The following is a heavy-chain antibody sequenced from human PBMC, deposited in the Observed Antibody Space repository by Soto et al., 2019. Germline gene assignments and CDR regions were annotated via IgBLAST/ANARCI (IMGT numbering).Heavy chain of an antibody. V-gene: IGHV3-30*18. CDR2: ISYDGSNK. Sequence: GGSLRLSCAASGFTFSSYGMHWVRQAPGKGLEWVAVISYDGSNKYYADSVKGRFTISRDNSKNTLYLQMNSLRAEDTAVYYCAKPGVWSVANYYYGMDVWGQGTTVTVSS. D-gene: IGHD3-3*01. J-gene: IGHJ6*02. CDR3: AKPGVWSVANYYYGMDV. CDR1: GFTFSSYG.